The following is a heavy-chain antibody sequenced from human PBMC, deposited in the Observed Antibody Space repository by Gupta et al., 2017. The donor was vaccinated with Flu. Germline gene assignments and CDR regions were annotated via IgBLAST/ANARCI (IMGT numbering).Heavy chain of an antibody. V-gene: IGHV3-7*01. J-gene: IGHJ4*02. CDR3: GHSSGWTDFDD. Sequence: EIKVVESGGGLVQAGGSLRLACEASGFKFAEYWMGWVRQVPGKGLGWVANIKGDGSEKYHVDSVRGRFTISRDNAKNSLFLQMNGLGAEDTAVYYCGHSSGWTDFDDRGQGVLVTVSS. D-gene: IGHD6-19*01. CDR2: IKGDGSEK. CDR1: GFKFAEYW.